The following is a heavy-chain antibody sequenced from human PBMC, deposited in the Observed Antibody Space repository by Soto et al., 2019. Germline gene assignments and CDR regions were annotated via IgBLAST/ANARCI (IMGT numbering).Heavy chain of an antibody. D-gene: IGHD2-2*01. Sequence: PSETLSLTCTVSGGSISSNYWSWIRQPPGQGLEWIGYISYSGNTNYNPSLKSRVTISVDTSKNHFSLKLSSVTAADTAVYFCARRYCITTSCSLDYWGQGTLVTVSS. J-gene: IGHJ4*02. CDR2: ISYSGNT. V-gene: IGHV4-59*01. CDR3: ARRYCITTSCSLDY. CDR1: GGSISSNY.